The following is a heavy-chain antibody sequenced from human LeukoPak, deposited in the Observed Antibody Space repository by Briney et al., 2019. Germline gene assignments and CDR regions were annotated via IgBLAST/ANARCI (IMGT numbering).Heavy chain of an antibody. CDR2: IKQDGREK. V-gene: IGHV3-7*01. Sequence: GGSLRLSCAASRFIFSNYWMRWVRQAPGKGLEWVANIKQDGREKYYVDSVKGRFTISRDNAKNSLYLQMNSLRVEDTAVYYCARRAYSPSDFDYWGQGTLVTVSS. CDR3: ARRAYSPSDFDY. J-gene: IGHJ4*02. D-gene: IGHD5-18*01. CDR1: RFIFSNYW.